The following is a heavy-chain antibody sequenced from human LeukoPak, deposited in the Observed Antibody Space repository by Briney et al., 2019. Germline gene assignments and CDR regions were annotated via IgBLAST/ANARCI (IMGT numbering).Heavy chain of an antibody. V-gene: IGHV4-39*01. J-gene: IGHJ4*02. CDR1: GGSISSSSYY. CDR2: IYYSGST. Sequence: SETLSLTCTVSGGSISSSSYYWGWIRQPPGKGLEWIGSIYYSGSTYYNPSLKSRVTISVDTSKNQLSLKLSSVTAADTAVYYCATDSVGGTTAFDYWGQGTLVTVSS. D-gene: IGHD1-26*01. CDR3: ATDSVGGTTAFDY.